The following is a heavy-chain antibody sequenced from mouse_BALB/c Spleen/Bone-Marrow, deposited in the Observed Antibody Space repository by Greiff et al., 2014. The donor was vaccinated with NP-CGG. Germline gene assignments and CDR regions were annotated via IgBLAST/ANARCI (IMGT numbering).Heavy chain of an antibody. CDR3: ARGGNYGY. J-gene: IGHJ2*01. CDR2: IFPGIGTT. D-gene: IGHD2-1*01. V-gene: IGHV1S132*01. Sequence: SGAELVKPGASVKLSCKTSGYTFTNYWIQWVKQGPGQGLGWIGEIFPGIGTTYYNEKFKGKATLTIDTSSSAAYMQLSSLTSEDSAVYFCARGGNYGYWGQGTTLTVSS. CDR1: GYTFTNYW.